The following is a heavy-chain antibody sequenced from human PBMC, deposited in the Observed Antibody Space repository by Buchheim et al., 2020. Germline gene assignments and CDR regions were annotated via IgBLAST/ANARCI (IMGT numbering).Heavy chain of an antibody. J-gene: IGHJ6*02. CDR2: ITGSGHDT. CDR1: GFTFSNHF. Sequence: VQLVESGGGAVQPGRSLRLSCAASGFTFSNHFMHWVRQAPGKGLEWVSTITGSGHDTYYADSVKGRFILSRDNSKNTLFLQMNSLRAEDTAIYYCAKSRQVIYYYYGMDVWGQGTT. V-gene: IGHV3-23*04. CDR3: AKSRQVIYYYYGMDV.